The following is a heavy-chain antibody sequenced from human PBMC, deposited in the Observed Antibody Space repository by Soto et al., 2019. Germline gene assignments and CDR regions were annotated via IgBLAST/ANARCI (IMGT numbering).Heavy chain of an antibody. J-gene: IGHJ3*01. CDR2: LYDVDGS. Sequence: DVQLMESGGGLIQPGESLRLSCAAFGLTISGKKYVAWVRQAPGKGLEWVSALYDVDGSFYADSVTGRFTTSSDSSKTTVYLQMNDLRPDDTAVYYCATWHEQEHAFDVWGQGTTVTISS. V-gene: IGHV3-53*01. CDR3: ATWHEQEHAFDV. CDR1: GLTISGKKY. D-gene: IGHD1-1*01.